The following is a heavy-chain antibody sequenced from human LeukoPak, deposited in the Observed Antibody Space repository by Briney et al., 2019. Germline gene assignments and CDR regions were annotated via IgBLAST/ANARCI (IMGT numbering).Heavy chain of an antibody. Sequence: PGGSLRLSCAASGFTFSSYGMHWVRQAPGKGLEWVAVIWYDGSNKYYADSVKGRFTISRDNSKNTLYLQMNSLRAEDTAVYYCAKDVAAVAGYFDYWGQGTLVSVSS. CDR1: GFTFSSYG. CDR3: AKDVAAVAGYFDY. V-gene: IGHV3-33*06. CDR2: IWYDGSNK. D-gene: IGHD6-19*01. J-gene: IGHJ4*02.